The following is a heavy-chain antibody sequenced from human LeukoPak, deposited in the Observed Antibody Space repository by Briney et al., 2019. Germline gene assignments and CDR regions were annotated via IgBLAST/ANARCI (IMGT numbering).Heavy chain of an antibody. CDR2: ISGSGGST. CDR1: GFTFSSYA. CDR3: AKDRAPTHSSGWYY. D-gene: IGHD6-19*01. Sequence: AGGSLRLSCAASGFTFSSYAMSWVRQAPGKGLEWVSAISGSGGSTYYADSVKRRFTFSRDNSKNTLYLQMNSLRAEDTAVYYCAKDRAPTHSSGWYYWGQGTLVTVSS. V-gene: IGHV3-23*01. J-gene: IGHJ4*02.